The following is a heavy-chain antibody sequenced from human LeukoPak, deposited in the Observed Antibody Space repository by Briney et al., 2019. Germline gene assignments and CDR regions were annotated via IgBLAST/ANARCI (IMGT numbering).Heavy chain of an antibody. CDR3: ARERQNYYYYGMDV. CDR2: INQDGSEK. J-gene: IGHJ6*02. Sequence: PGGSLRLSCAASGFTFSSYSMSWVRQAPGKGLDWVANINQDGSEKYYVDSVKGRFTISRDNAKNSLYLQMNSLRAEDTAVYYCARERQNYYYYGMDVWGQGTTVTVSS. CDR1: GFTFSSYS. V-gene: IGHV3-7*01.